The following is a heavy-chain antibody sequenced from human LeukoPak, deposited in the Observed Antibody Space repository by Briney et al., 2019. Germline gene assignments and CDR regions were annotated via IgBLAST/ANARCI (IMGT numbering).Heavy chain of an antibody. CDR1: GFTFSSYG. D-gene: IGHD3-22*01. CDR3: AKDFVYYDSSPLDAFDI. J-gene: IGHJ3*02. Sequence: GGSLRLSCAASGFTFSSYGTHWVRQAPGKGLEWVAVISYDGSNKYYADSVKGRFTISRDNSKNTLYLQMNSLRAEDTAVYYCAKDFVYYDSSPLDAFDIWGQGTMVTVSS. CDR2: ISYDGSNK. V-gene: IGHV3-30*18.